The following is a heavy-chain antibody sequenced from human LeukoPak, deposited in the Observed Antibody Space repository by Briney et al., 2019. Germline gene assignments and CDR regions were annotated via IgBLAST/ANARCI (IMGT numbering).Heavy chain of an antibody. CDR2: IYYSGST. D-gene: IGHD2-2*01. CDR1: GGSISRHY. CDR3: ARVGYCSSTSCYYQYYFDY. Sequence: PSETLSLTCTVSGGSISRHYWSWIRQPPGKGLEWIGYIYYSGSTNYNPSLKSRVTISVDTSKNQFSLKLSSVTAADTAVYYCARVGYCSSTSCYYQYYFDYWGQGTLVTVSS. J-gene: IGHJ4*02. V-gene: IGHV4-59*11.